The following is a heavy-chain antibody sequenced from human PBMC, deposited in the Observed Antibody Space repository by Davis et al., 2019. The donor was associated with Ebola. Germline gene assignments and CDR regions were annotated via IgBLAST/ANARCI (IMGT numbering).Heavy chain of an antibody. D-gene: IGHD4-11*01. CDR3: AKLNTVTTWPVVGY. CDR2: ISSSSNYI. J-gene: IGHJ4*02. CDR1: GFTFSSYS. Sequence: GESLKISCAASGFTFSSYSISWVRQAPGKGLEWVSSISSSSNYIYYADSVKGRFTISRDNSKNTLYLQMNSLRAEDTAVYYCAKLNTVTTWPVVGYWGQGTLVTVSS. V-gene: IGHV3-21*04.